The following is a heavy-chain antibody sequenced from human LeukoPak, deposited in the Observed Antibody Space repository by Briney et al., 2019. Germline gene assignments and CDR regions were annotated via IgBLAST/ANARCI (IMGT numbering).Heavy chain of an antibody. D-gene: IGHD4-17*01. CDR1: GFSLSNFQ. CDR3: ARETGGTVGSTDFDY. J-gene: IGHJ4*02. V-gene: IGHV3-30-3*01. CDR2: ISLDGSTE. Sequence: PGVSLRLSCVASGFSLSNFQMYWVRQAPGKGLEWVSIISLDGSTEFYADSVKGRFTISRDNSKNTLYLQMNSLRGEDTALYYCARETGGTVGSTDFDYWGQGTLVTVSS.